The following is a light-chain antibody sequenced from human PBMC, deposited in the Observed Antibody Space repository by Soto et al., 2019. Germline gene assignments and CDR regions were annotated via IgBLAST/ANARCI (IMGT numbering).Light chain of an antibody. V-gene: IGKV4-1*01. Sequence: DIVMTQSPDSLAVSLGERVTINCKSSQSVLYSSNNKNYLAWYQQKPGQPPKLLIYWASTRESGVPDRFSGSGSGTDFPLTISSLQAEDVEVYSCQQYYSTPPTFGQGTKVEIK. CDR1: QSVLYSSNNKNY. J-gene: IGKJ1*01. CDR2: WAS. CDR3: QQYYSTPPT.